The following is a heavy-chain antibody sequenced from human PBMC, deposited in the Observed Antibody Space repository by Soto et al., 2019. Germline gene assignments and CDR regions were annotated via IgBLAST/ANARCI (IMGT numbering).Heavy chain of an antibody. J-gene: IGHJ6*03. CDR1: GYTLTELS. Sequence: ASVKVSCKVSGYTLTELSMHWVRQAPGKGLEWMGGFDPEDGETIYAQKFQGRVTMTEDTSTDTAYMELSSLRSEDTAVYYCATLTTVTTFYSYYYYMDVWGKGTTVTDS. CDR3: ATLTTVTTFYSYYYYMDV. V-gene: IGHV1-24*01. D-gene: IGHD4-17*01. CDR2: FDPEDGET.